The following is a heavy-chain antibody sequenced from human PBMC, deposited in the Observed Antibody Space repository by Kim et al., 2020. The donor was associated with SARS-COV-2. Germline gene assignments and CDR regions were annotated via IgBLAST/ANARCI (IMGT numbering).Heavy chain of an antibody. D-gene: IGHD6-19*01. CDR2: IYYTGNT. J-gene: IGHJ5*01. CDR3: ARRSYSSVTGLFDS. V-gene: IGHV4-59*08. CDR1: GGSLRNFY. Sequence: SETLSLTCTVSGGSLRNFYWGWIRQSPGRELDFIGYIYYTGNTNYNPSLGSRVTISVDTSKNQYSLTLTSVTAADTAVYYCARRSYSSVTGLFDSWGRGILVTVSS.